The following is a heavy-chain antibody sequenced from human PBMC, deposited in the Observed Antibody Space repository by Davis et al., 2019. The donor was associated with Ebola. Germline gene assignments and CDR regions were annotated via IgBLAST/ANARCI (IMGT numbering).Heavy chain of an antibody. CDR2: INPSGGST. CDR3: ARARKKSPTYYDSSPYGMDV. Sequence: ASVTVSCKASGYTFTSYYMHWVRQAPGQGLEWMGVINPSGGSTSSAQKFQGRVTMTRDTSTSTVYMELSSLRSEDTAVYYCARARKKSPTYYDSSPYGMDVWGQGTTVTVSS. V-gene: IGHV1-46*01. D-gene: IGHD3-22*01. CDR1: GYTFTSYY. J-gene: IGHJ6*02.